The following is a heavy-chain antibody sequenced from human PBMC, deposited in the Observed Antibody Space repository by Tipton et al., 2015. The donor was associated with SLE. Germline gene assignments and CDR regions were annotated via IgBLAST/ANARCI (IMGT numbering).Heavy chain of an antibody. J-gene: IGHJ3*02. Sequence: SLRLSCAASGFSFSTYPMSWVRQAPGKGLEWVSAISGNGGNTYYADSVKGRSTISRDNFQNTLYLQMNSLRAEDTAAYYCAKERTDCSNGVCFTNGFDIWGQGTKVTVSS. CDR2: ISGNGGNT. CDR1: GFSFSTYP. V-gene: IGHV3-23*01. D-gene: IGHD2-8*01. CDR3: AKERTDCSNGVCFTNGFDI.